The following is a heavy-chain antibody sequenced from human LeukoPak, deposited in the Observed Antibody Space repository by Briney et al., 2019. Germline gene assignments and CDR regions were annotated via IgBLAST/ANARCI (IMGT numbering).Heavy chain of an antibody. CDR3: ASQANFYDSSGYFRP. V-gene: IGHV4-31*03. D-gene: IGHD3-22*01. J-gene: IGHJ1*01. CDR1: GDSINSGGYY. CDR2: IYYSGST. Sequence: PSQTLSLTCTVSGDSINSGGYYWTWIRQHPGRGLEWIGYIYYSGSTYYNPSLRSRVTLSLDTSKNQFSLNLNSVTAVDTAVYYCASQANFYDSSGYFRPWGQGTLVTVSS.